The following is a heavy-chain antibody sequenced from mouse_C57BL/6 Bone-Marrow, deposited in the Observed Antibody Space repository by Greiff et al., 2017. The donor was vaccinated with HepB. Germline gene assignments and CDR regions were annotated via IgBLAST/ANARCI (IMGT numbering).Heavy chain of an antibody. Sequence: QVQLQQPGAELVRPGSSVKLSCKASGYTFTSYWMDWVKQRPGQGLEWIGNIYPSDSETHYNQKFKDKATLTVDKSSSTAYMQLSSLTSEDSAVYYCARTADYDGRTDFFDYWGQGTTLTVSS. CDR2: IYPSDSET. CDR1: GYTFTSYW. V-gene: IGHV1-61*01. D-gene: IGHD2-4*01. J-gene: IGHJ2*01. CDR3: ARTADYDGRTDFFDY.